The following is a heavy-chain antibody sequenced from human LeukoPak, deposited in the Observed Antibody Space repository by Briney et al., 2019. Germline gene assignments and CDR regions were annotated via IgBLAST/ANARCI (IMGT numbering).Heavy chain of an antibody. CDR1: GFTFSSYG. CDR2: ISSDGSNK. V-gene: IGHV3-30*12. D-gene: IGHD4-17*01. Sequence: GGSLRLSCAASGFTFSSYGMHGVRQAPGKGLEWVTFISSDGSNKYYADSVKGRFTISRDNSKNTLYLQMNSLRAEDTAVYYCAKGAMTTVTTWGQGTLVTVSS. CDR3: AKGAMTTVTT. J-gene: IGHJ5*02.